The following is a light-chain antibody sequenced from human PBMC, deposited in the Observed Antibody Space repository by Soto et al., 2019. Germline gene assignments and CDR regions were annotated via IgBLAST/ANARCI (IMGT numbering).Light chain of an antibody. J-gene: IGKJ2*01. V-gene: IGKV3-15*01. CDR3: QQYYNWPPYT. CDR2: AAS. CDR1: QSISNN. Sequence: EAVLTQFPATLSVSPGERATLSCRASQSISNNLAWYHQKPGQAPRLLIYAASTRATGIPARFSGSGSGTEFTLTISSLQSEDFAVYYCQQYYNWPPYTFGQGSRLEIK.